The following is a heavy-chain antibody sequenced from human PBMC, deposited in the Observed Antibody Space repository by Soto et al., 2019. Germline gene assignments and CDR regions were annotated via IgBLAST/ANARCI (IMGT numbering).Heavy chain of an antibody. J-gene: IGHJ4*02. CDR3: AKDAATIFGNLGYFDY. V-gene: IGHV3-23*01. D-gene: IGHD3-3*02. Sequence: PGGSLRLSCAASGFSFSSYAMNWVRQAPGKGLEWVSGISGIGGTTYNADSVRGRYTISRDNSKKTLYLQMNSLRAEDTATYYCAKDAATIFGNLGYFDYWGQGALVTVSS. CDR2: ISGIGGTT. CDR1: GFSFSSYA.